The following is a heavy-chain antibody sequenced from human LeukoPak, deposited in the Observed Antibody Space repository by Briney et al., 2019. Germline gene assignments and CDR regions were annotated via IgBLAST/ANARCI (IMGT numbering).Heavy chain of an antibody. CDR1: GYSISSGYY. CDR2: IYTSGST. J-gene: IGHJ5*02. D-gene: IGHD6-6*01. V-gene: IGHV4-61*02. CDR3: ARGLGSSSFNWFDP. Sequence: SETLSLTCAVSGYSISSGYYWSWIRQPAGKGLEWIGRIYTSGSTNYNPSLKSRVTISVDTSKNQFSLKLSSVTAADTAVYYCARGLGSSSFNWFDPWGQGTLVTVSS.